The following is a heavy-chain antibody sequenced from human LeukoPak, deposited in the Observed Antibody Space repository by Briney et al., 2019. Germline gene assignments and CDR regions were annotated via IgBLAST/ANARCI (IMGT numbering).Heavy chain of an antibody. V-gene: IGHV1-69*05. CDR2: IIPIFGTA. Sequence: SSVKVSCKASGGTFSSYAISWVRQAPGQGLEWMGRIIPIFGTANYAQKFQGRVTITTDESTSTAYMELSSLRSEDTAVYYCARGLTYYSDSSGDDAFDIWGQGTMVTVSS. D-gene: IGHD3-22*01. CDR1: GGTFSSYA. CDR3: ARGLTYYSDSSGDDAFDI. J-gene: IGHJ3*02.